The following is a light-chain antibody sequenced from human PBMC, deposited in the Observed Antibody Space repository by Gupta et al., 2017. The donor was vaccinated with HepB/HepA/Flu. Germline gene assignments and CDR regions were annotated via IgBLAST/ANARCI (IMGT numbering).Light chain of an antibody. CDR1: QDVSTF. CDR2: GVS. J-gene: IGKJ4*01. Sequence: AIPMTQSPSSFSASPGDTVTITCRASQDVSTFLAWYQQKAGKAPKLLIYGVSTLKTGVPSRFSGSGSGTDFTLTISSLQSEDFAIYYCQQYNDYPLTFGGGTTVEIK. V-gene: IGKV1-8*01. CDR3: QQYNDYPLT.